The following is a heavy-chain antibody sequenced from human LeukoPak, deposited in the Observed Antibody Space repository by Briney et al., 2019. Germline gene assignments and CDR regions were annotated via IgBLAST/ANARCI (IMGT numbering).Heavy chain of an antibody. CDR2: INVDGSIT. J-gene: IGHJ5*02. Sequence: GGSLRLSCAPSGFTFSSYWMHWVGQAPGKGLIWVSRINVDGSITDYADSVRGRFTISRDNAKNTLYLQMDSLRVDDTAVYYCAKDPGPHTAFNWFDTWGQGTLVTVSS. CDR1: GFTFSSYW. CDR3: AKDPGPHTAFNWFDT. V-gene: IGHV3-74*01.